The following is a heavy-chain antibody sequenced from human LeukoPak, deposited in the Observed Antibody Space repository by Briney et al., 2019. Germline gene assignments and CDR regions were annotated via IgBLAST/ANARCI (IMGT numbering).Heavy chain of an antibody. CDR1: GFAFSSYW. J-gene: IGHJ4*02. V-gene: IGHV3-7*03. CDR2: IKEDGSEK. Sequence: PGGSLRLSCAASGFAFSSYWMSWVRQAPGKGLEWVANIKEDGSEKYYLDSVKGRFTISRDNSKNSLSLHMSSLRVEDTALYFCAKEEFWRFDFWGQGTLVTVS. CDR3: AKEEFWRFDF. D-gene: IGHD1-1*01.